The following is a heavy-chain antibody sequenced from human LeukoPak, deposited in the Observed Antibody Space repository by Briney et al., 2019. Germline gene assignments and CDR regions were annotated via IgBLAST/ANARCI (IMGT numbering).Heavy chain of an antibody. Sequence: PGGSLRLSCAASGFTFSSYGMHWVRQAPGKGLEWVAVVWYDGSNKYYADSVKGRFTISRDNSKNTLYLQMNSLRAEDTAVYYCAREINPETGYDFWSGYNGRLDYWGQGTLVTVSS. V-gene: IGHV3-33*01. CDR3: AREINPETGYDFWSGYNGRLDY. CDR2: VWYDGSNK. J-gene: IGHJ4*02. CDR1: GFTFSSYG. D-gene: IGHD3-3*01.